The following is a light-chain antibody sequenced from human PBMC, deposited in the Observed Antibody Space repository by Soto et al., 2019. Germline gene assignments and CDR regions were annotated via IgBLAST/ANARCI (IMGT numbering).Light chain of an antibody. CDR3: QQSYSTPFT. CDR2: APS. CDR1: QSIYNY. Sequence: DIQMTQSPSSLSASVGDRVTITCRASQSIYNYVNWYQQRPGKAPKLLMYAPSTSQNGVPSRFSGSGSGTDFTLTISSLQPEDFAIYYCQQSYSTPFTFGPGTEVDIK. J-gene: IGKJ3*01. V-gene: IGKV1-39*01.